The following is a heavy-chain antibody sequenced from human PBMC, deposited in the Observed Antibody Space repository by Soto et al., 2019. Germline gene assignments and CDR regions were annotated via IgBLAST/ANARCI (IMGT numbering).Heavy chain of an antibody. CDR3: ARDTMVRGVNYVPYLDY. D-gene: IGHD3-10*01. CDR1: GFTFSSYG. V-gene: IGHV3-33*01. J-gene: IGHJ4*02. Sequence: ESGGGVVQPGRSLRLSCAASGFTFSSYGMHWVRQAQGKGLEWVAVIWYDGSNKYYADSVKGRFTISRDNSKNTLYLQMNSLRAEDTAVYYCARDTMVRGVNYVPYLDYWGQGTLVTVSS. CDR2: IWYDGSNK.